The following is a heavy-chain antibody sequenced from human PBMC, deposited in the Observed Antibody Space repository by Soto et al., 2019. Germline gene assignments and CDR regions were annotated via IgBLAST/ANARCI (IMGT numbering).Heavy chain of an antibody. CDR2: IYYSGST. Sequence: SETLSLTCTVSGGSISSGGYYWSWIRQHPGKGLEWIGYIYYSGSTYYNPSLKSRVTISVDTSKNQFSLKLSSVTAADTAVYYCARDFADYSWFDPWGQGTLVTVSS. CDR1: GGSISSGGYY. V-gene: IGHV4-31*03. D-gene: IGHD2-15*01. J-gene: IGHJ5*02. CDR3: ARDFADYSWFDP.